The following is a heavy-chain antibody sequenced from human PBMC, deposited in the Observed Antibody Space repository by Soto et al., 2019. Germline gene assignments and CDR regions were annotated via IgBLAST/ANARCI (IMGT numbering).Heavy chain of an antibody. Sequence: SVKVSCKASGGTFSSYAISWVRQAPGQGLEWMGGIIPIFGTANYAQKFQGRVTITADESTSTAYMELSSLRSEDTAMYYCARTIAVAGPGDWDFDYWGQGTLVTVSS. V-gene: IGHV1-69*13. D-gene: IGHD6-19*01. CDR2: IIPIFGTA. CDR3: ARTIAVAGPGDWDFDY. J-gene: IGHJ4*02. CDR1: GGTFSSYA.